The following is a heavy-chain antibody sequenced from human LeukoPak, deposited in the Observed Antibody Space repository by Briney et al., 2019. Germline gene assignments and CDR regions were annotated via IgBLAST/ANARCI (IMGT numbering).Heavy chain of an antibody. V-gene: IGHV1-2*02. D-gene: IGHD3-10*01. CDR3: ARNLWFGESSDAFDM. CDR1: GYTFTGYY. CDR2: INPKSGGT. Sequence: VASVKVSCKASGYTFTGYYMHWVRQAPGQGLEWMGWINPKSGGTNYAQKFQGRVTMTRDTSISTAYMEMSRLRSDDTAVYYCARNLWFGESSDAFDMWGQGTMVTVSS. J-gene: IGHJ3*02.